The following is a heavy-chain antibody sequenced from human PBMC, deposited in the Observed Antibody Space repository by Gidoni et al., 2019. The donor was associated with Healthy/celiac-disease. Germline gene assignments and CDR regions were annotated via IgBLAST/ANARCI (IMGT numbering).Heavy chain of an antibody. CDR1: GFTFSSYG. D-gene: IGHD6-13*01. CDR3: AKARYSSSWYPLY. Sequence: QVQLVESGGGVVQPGRSLRLSCAASGFTFSSYGMHWVRQAPGKGLEWVAVISYDGSNKYYADSVKGRFTISRDNSKNTLYLQMNSLRAEDTAVYYCAKARYSSSWYPLYWGQGTLVTVSS. CDR2: ISYDGSNK. J-gene: IGHJ4*02. V-gene: IGHV3-30*18.